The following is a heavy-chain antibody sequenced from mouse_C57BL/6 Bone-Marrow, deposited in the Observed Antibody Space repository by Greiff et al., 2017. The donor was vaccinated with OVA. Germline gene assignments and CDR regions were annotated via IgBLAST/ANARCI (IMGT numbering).Heavy chain of an antibody. D-gene: IGHD2-3*01. Sequence: VQLQQSGAELARPGASVKLSCKASGYTFTSYGISWVKQRPGQGLEWIGEIYPRSGNTYYNEKFKGKATLTADKSSSTAYMELRSLTSEDSAVYFCASGGYDPEGDYWGQGTSVTVSS. CDR1: GYTFTSYG. J-gene: IGHJ4*01. CDR2: IYPRSGNT. CDR3: ASGGYDPEGDY. V-gene: IGHV1-81*01.